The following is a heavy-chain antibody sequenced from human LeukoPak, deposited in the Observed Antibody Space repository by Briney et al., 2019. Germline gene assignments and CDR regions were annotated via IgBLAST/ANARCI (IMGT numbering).Heavy chain of an antibody. CDR2: IYSSGST. J-gene: IGHJ4*02. D-gene: IGHD6-13*01. CDR1: GGSINNYY. Sequence: PSETLSLTCTVSGGSINNYYWSWIRQPPGKGLEWIGCIYSSGSTNYSPSLKSRVTISVDTPKNQFSLKLSSVTAADTAVYYCARHDAGNWYYYFDNWGQGTLVTLSS. V-gene: IGHV4-59*08. CDR3: ARHDAGNWYYYFDN.